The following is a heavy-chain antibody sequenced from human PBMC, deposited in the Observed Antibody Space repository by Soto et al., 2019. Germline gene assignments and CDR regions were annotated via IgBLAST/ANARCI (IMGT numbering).Heavy chain of an antibody. CDR3: ARGDYGDYMEDWFDP. Sequence: GASVKVSCKASGYTFTSYDINWVRQATGQGLEWMGWMNPNSGNTGYAQKFQGRVTMTRNTSISTAYMELSSLRSEDTAVYYCARGDYGDYMEDWFDPWGQGTLVTVSS. CDR2: MNPNSGNT. V-gene: IGHV1-8*01. J-gene: IGHJ5*02. CDR1: GYTFTSYD. D-gene: IGHD4-17*01.